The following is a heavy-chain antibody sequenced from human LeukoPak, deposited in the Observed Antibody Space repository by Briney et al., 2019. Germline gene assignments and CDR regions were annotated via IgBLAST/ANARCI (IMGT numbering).Heavy chain of an antibody. J-gene: IGHJ4*02. CDR1: GGSISNYY. CDR2: IYYSGTT. CDR3: ASRYYFGSGSYRPYFDF. V-gene: IGHV4-59*08. Sequence: SETLSLTCSVSGGSISNYYWSWVRQPPGKALEWIGYIYYSGTTNYNPSLKSRVTLSVDTSKNQFSLKLSSVTAADTAVYYCASRYYFGSGSYRPYFDFWGQGTLVTVSS. D-gene: IGHD3-10*01.